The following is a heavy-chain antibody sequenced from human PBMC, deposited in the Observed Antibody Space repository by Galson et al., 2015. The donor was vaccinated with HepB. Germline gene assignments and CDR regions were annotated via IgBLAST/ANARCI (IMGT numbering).Heavy chain of an antibody. D-gene: IGHD3-22*01. Sequence: SLRLSCAASGFTFSSYSMNWVRQAPGKGLEWVSSISSSSSYIYYADSVKGRFTISRDNAKNSLYLQMNSLRAEDTAVYYCARDHYDSSGYYYVSRDFVDYWAREPWSPSPQ. J-gene: IGHJ4*02. CDR2: ISSSSSYI. V-gene: IGHV3-21*01. CDR3: ARDHYDSSGYYYVSRDFVDY. CDR1: GFTFSSYS.